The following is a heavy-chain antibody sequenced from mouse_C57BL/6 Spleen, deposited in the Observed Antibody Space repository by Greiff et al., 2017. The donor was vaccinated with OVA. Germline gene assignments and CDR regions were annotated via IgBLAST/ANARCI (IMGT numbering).Heavy chain of an antibody. V-gene: IGHV10-1*01. CDR3: VRHGYSKGYWYFDV. CDR1: GFSFNTYA. J-gene: IGHJ1*03. D-gene: IGHD2-5*01. CDR2: IRSKSNNYAT. Sequence: EVQLVESGGGLVQPKGSLKLSCAASGFSFNTYAMNWVRQAPGKGLEWVARIRSKSNNYATYYADSVKDRFTISRDDSESMLYLQMNNLKTEDTAMYYCVRHGYSKGYWYFDVWGTGTTVTVSS.